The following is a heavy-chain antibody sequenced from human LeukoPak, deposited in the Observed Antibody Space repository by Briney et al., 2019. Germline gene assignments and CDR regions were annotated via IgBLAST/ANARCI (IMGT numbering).Heavy chain of an antibody. V-gene: IGHV3-66*01. Sequence: GGSLRLSCAASGFTVSSNYMSWVRQAPGKGLEWVSVIYSGGSTYYADSVKGRFTISRDNSKNALYLQMNSLRAEDTAVYYCAGDTYYYDSSGYYSYFDYWGQGTLVTVSS. D-gene: IGHD3-22*01. J-gene: IGHJ4*02. CDR3: AGDTYYYDSSGYYSYFDY. CDR1: GFTVSSNY. CDR2: IYSGGST.